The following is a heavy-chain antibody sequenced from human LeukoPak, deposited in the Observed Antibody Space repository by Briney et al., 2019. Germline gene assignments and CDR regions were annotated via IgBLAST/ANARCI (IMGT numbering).Heavy chain of an antibody. CDR3: ARGGAGDMCNFFDP. CDR2: INPSGGST. D-gene: IGHD3-16*01. V-gene: IGHV1-46*01. J-gene: IGHJ5*02. CDR1: GYTFTNYY. Sequence: EASVKVSCKASGYTFTNYYMVWVRQAPGQGLEWMGIINPSGGSTTYAQKFQGRVTVTRDTSTSTVYMELSSLRSEDTAIYYCARGGAGDMCNFFDPWGQGTLVTVSS.